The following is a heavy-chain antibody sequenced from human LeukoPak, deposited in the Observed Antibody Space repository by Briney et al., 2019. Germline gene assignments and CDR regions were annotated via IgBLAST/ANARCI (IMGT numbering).Heavy chain of an antibody. CDR3: AKHDSSSYY. CDR1: GFIFSSYG. CDR2: MRSDGSDK. D-gene: IGHD3-22*01. Sequence: GGSLRLSCAVSGFIFSSYGMHWVRQAPGKGLEWVAFMRSDGSDKYYADSVKGRFTISRDNSKNTLYLQMNSLRAEDTAVYYCAKHDSSSYYWGQGTLVTVSS. V-gene: IGHV3-30*02. J-gene: IGHJ4*02.